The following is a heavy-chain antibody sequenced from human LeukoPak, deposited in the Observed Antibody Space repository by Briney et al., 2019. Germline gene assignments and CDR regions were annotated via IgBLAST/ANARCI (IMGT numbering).Heavy chain of an antibody. CDR2: INHSGST. Sequence: SETLSLTCAVYGGSFSGYYWSWIRQPPGKGLEWIEEINHSGSTNYNPSLKSRVTISVDTSKNQFSLKLSSVTAADTAVYYCARLPEDSSGYYYYFGYWGQGTLVTVSS. CDR1: GGSFSGYY. CDR3: ARLPEDSSGYYYYFGY. V-gene: IGHV4-34*01. J-gene: IGHJ4*02. D-gene: IGHD3-22*01.